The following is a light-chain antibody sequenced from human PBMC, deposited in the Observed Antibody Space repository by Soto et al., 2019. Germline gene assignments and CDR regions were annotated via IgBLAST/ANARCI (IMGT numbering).Light chain of an antibody. CDR3: QQRSNWPTIT. V-gene: IGKV3-11*01. Sequence: EIVLTQAPATLSLSPGERAPLCSRDSQSVSSYLAWYQQKPGQAHRLIIYDASKTATGIPARFSGSASGTDFTLTIRGLEPEDFAVYYGQQRSNWPTITFRTWTRREIK. J-gene: IGKJ5*01. CDR1: QSVSSY. CDR2: DAS.